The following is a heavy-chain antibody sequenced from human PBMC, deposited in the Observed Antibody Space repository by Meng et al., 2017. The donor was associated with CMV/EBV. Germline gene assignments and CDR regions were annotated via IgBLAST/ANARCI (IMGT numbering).Heavy chain of an antibody. CDR1: GYTFTSYG. CDR2: ISAYNGNT. V-gene: IGHV1-18*01. CDR3: ARDARGGFMIFGVVIPCDY. D-gene: IGHD3-3*01. Sequence: ASVKVSCKASGYTFTSYGISWVRQAPGQGLEWMGWISAYNGNTNYAQKLQGRVTMTTDTSTSTAYMELRSLRSDDTAVYYCARDARGGFMIFGVVIPCDYWGQGTLVTVSS. J-gene: IGHJ4*02.